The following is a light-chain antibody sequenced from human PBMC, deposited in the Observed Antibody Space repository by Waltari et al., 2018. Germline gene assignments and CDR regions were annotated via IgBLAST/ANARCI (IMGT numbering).Light chain of an antibody. V-gene: IGKV1-33*01. CDR3: QQYKDLPRT. J-gene: IGKJ1*01. Sequence: DIQMTQSPSSMSASVGDRVSITCQASQDISTYLSWYQQKPGKAPKVLIYDASNLETGVPSRFTGSRSGTDFTFTISSLQPEDIATYYCQQYKDLPRTFGQGTKVEIK. CDR1: QDISTY. CDR2: DAS.